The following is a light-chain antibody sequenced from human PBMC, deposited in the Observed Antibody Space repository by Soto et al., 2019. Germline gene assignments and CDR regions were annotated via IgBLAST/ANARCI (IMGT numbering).Light chain of an antibody. CDR2: EVS. CDR3: NSYTSKSTGV. V-gene: IGLV2-14*01. CDR1: SCDVGGYNY. Sequence: QSALTQPASVSGSPGQPITISCTGTSCDVGGYNYVSWYQQHPGKAPKLIIYEVSNRPSGVSNRFSGSKSGTTASLTISGLQAEDEADYYCNSYTSKSTGVFGTGTKLTVL. J-gene: IGLJ1*01.